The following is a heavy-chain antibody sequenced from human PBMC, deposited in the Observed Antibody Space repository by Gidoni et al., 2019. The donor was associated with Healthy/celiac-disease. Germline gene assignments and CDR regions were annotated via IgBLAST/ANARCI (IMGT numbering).Heavy chain of an antibody. V-gene: IGHV3-23*01. J-gene: IGHJ4*02. D-gene: IGHD3-10*01. Sequence: EVQPLASVGGLVQPGGCLRLSSAPPGFTFSSYAMSWVRQAPGKGLEWVSAISGSGGSTYYAESVKGRFTISRDNSKNTLYLQMNSLRAEDTAVYYCAKERSFVYGSGTPHYFDYWGQGTLVTVSS. CDR2: ISGSGGST. CDR3: AKERSFVYGSGTPHYFDY. CDR1: GFTFSSYA.